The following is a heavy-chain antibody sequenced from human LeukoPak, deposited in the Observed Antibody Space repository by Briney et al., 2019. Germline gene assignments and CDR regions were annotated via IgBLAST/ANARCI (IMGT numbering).Heavy chain of an antibody. CDR1: GFIFSNSA. D-gene: IGHD1-1*01. CDR2: ISYDGSNK. Sequence: GGSLRLSCAASGFIFSNSAMHWVRQAPGKGLEWVAVISYDGSNKYYADSVKGRFTISRDNSKNTLYLQMDSLRAEDTAIYYCARDWKTNSFDYWGQGTLVTVSS. V-gene: IGHV3-30*03. CDR3: ARDWKTNSFDY. J-gene: IGHJ4*02.